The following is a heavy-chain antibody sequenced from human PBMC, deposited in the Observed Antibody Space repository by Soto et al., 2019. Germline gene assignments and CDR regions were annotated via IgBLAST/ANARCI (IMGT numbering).Heavy chain of an antibody. D-gene: IGHD1-1*01. Sequence: QVQLQESGPGLVKPSQTLSLTCSVSGVSINSGGYYWSWIRHHPGKGLEWIGYIYYTGHTFYNASLKSRVAMSLDTSKNQFFLKLSSVTAADTAVYYCARGSQLERDALDIWGQGTMLTVSS. CDR1: GVSINSGGYY. V-gene: IGHV4-31*03. CDR2: IYYTGHT. CDR3: ARGSQLERDALDI. J-gene: IGHJ3*02.